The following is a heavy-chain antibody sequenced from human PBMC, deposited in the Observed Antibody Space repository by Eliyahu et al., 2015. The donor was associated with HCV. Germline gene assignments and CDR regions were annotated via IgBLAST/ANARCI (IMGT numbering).Heavy chain of an antibody. Sequence: QVQLQQSGPGLGEALADPLTLLCHLRGACLWQRCLEHGSGKVPKRGALCGGGGYSWSKWYHVHAESVKGRVIISADTSKNQASLQVNSVTPDDTAVYYCARATSTWDVTRRYYFDTWGLGTLVTVSP. CDR2: YSWSKWYH. CDR1: GACLWQRC. D-gene: IGHD2-21*02. CDR3: ARATSTWDVTRRYYFDT. J-gene: IGHJ4*02. V-gene: IGHV6-1*01.